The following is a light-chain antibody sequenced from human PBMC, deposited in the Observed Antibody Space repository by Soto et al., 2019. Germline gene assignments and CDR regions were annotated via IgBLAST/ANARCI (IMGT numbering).Light chain of an antibody. J-gene: IGLJ2*01. V-gene: IGLV2-8*01. CDR3: SSYAGSNNLV. Sequence: QSALTQPPSASGSPGQSVTISCTGTSSDVGGYNYVSWYQQHPGKAPKLMIYEVNKRPSGVPGRFSGSKSGNMASLTVSGLQSEDEADYYCSSYAGSNNLVFGGGTKLTVL. CDR1: SSDVGGYNY. CDR2: EVN.